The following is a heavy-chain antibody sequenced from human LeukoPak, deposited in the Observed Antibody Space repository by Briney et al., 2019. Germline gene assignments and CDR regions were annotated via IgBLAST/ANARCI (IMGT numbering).Heavy chain of an antibody. J-gene: IGHJ4*02. CDR1: GYTFTSYG. Sequence: RASVKVSCKASGYTFTSYGISWVRQAPGQGLEWMGWISAYNGDTNYVQKFQGRVTMTTDTSTRIAYMELRSLRSDDTAVYYCARDLRAFRDGYKNRNYYLDYWGQGTLVTVSS. D-gene: IGHD5-24*01. V-gene: IGHV1-18*01. CDR2: ISAYNGDT. CDR3: ARDLRAFRDGYKNRNYYLDY.